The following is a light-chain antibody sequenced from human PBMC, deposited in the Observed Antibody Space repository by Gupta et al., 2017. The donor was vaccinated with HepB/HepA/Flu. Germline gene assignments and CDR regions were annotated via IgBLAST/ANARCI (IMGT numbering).Light chain of an antibody. CDR2: DSS. J-gene: IGKJ5*01. Sequence: EIVLTQSPVTLPLSPGERATLSCRASQSVSSYLAWYQHKPGQAPRLLIYDSSNRATGIPARFSGSGSGTDFTLTISSLEPEDFAVYYCQHRSNWPPFTFGQGTRLEIK. CDR3: QHRSNWPPFT. V-gene: IGKV3-11*01. CDR1: QSVSSY.